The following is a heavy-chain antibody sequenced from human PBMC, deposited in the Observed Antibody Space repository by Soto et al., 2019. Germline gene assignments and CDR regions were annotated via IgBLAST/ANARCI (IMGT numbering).Heavy chain of an antibody. CDR3: ASSRYFPYYFDY. V-gene: IGHV4-31*03. J-gene: IGHJ4*02. CDR1: GCSISSGGYY. D-gene: IGHD3-9*01. CDR2: IYYSGST. Sequence: SETLSLTCTVSGCSISSGGYYWSWIRQHPGKGLEWIGYIYYSGSTYYNPSLKSRVTISVDTSKNQFSLKLSSVTAADTAVYYCASSRYFPYYFDYWGQGTLVTVSS.